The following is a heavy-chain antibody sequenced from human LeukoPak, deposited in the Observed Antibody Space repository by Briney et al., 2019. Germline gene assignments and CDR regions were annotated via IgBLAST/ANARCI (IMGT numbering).Heavy chain of an antibody. Sequence: GGSLRLSCAASGFTVSSNYMSWVRQAPGKGLEWVSVIYSGGSTYYADSVKGRFTISRDNSKNTLYLQMNSLRAEDTAVYYCARGPPAPMIVFDYWGQGTLVTVSS. CDR2: IYSGGST. CDR1: GFTVSSNY. J-gene: IGHJ4*02. V-gene: IGHV3-53*01. D-gene: IGHD3-22*01. CDR3: ARGPPAPMIVFDY.